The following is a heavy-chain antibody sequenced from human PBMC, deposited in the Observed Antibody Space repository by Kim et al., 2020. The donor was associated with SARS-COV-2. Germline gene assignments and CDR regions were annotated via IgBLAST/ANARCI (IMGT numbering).Heavy chain of an antibody. CDR2: ISWNSGSI. J-gene: IGHJ4*02. CDR3: AKDQTQGWGDILTGYYSFGY. V-gene: IGHV3-9*01. D-gene: IGHD3-9*01. Sequence: GGSLRLSCAASGFTFGDYAMHWVRQAPGKGLEWVSGISWNSGSIGYMDSVKGRFTISRDNAKNSLYLQMNSLRAEDTALYYCAKDQTQGWGDILTGYYSFGYWGQGTLVTVSS. CDR1: GFTFGDYA.